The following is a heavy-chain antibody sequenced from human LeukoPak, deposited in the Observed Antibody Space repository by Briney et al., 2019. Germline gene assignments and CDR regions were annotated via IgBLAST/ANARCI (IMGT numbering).Heavy chain of an antibody. J-gene: IGHJ5*02. V-gene: IGHV4-38-2*01. CDR3: ARLGYCSSTSCYPDL. D-gene: IGHD2-2*01. CDR2: IHHSGSI. CDR1: AYSINGLNY. Sequence: SETLSLTCAVSAYSINGLNYWGWIRQPPGKGLEWIGSIHHSGSIDYNPSLKSRVTISIDTSKKQFSLKLTYVTAADTAVYYCARLGYCSSTSCYPDLWGQGSVVTVS.